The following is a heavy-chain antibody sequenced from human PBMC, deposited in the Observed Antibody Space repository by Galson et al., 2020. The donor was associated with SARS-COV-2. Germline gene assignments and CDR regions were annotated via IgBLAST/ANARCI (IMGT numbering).Heavy chain of an antibody. J-gene: IGHJ3*02. CDR3: AVTGYFEWLFQSDAFGI. D-gene: IGHD3-9*01. CDR1: GCSISSYD. V-gene: IGHV4-4*07. CDR2: IYTSGST. Sequence: SETLSLTCTVSGCSISSYDWSWIRQPAGKGLEWIGRIYTSGSTNYNPSLKSRVTISVDTSKNQFSLKLSTVTAADTAVYYCAVTGYFEWLFQSDAFGIGGQGTMVTVSS.